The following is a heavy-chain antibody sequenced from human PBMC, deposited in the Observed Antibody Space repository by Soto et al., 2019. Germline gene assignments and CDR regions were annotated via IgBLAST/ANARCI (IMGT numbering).Heavy chain of an antibody. CDR1: GFTFGPYG. CDR2: ISYDESKK. CDR3: AKDYYRGYSYAHDY. D-gene: IGHD5-18*01. J-gene: IGHJ4*02. Sequence: QVQLVESGGGVVQPGRSLRLSCAASGFTFGPYGIHWVRQAPGKGLEWVSLISYDESKKFYAESVKGRFTISRDNSKNTVYLQMNSLRGEDTAVYYCAKDYYRGYSYAHDYWGQGTLVTVSS. V-gene: IGHV3-30*18.